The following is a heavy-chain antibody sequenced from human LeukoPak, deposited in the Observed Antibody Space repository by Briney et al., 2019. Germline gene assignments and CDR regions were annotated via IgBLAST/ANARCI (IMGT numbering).Heavy chain of an antibody. CDR1: GFTFSSYS. D-gene: IGHD3-10*01. V-gene: IGHV3-21*01. Sequence: GGSLRLSCAASGFTFSSYSMNWVRQAPGKGLEWVSSISSSSSYIYYADSVKGRFTISRDNAKNSLYLQMNSLRAEDTAVYYCAREAARLGYYFDYWGQGTLVTVSS. CDR2: ISSSSSYI. J-gene: IGHJ4*02. CDR3: AREAARLGYYFDY.